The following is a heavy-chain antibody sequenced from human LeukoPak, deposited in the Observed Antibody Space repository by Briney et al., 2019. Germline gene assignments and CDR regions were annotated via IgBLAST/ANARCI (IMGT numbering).Heavy chain of an antibody. D-gene: IGHD2-2*01. CDR1: GFTFSSYA. CDR3: AKDVGVPAAEESHYYYYGMDV. J-gene: IGHJ6*04. Sequence: GGSLRLSCAASGFTFSSYAMSWVRQAPGKGLEWVSAISGSGGSTYYADSVKGRFTISRDNSKNTLYLQMNSLRAEDTAVYYCAKDVGVPAAEESHYYYYGMDVWGKGTTVTVSS. CDR2: ISGSGGST. V-gene: IGHV3-23*01.